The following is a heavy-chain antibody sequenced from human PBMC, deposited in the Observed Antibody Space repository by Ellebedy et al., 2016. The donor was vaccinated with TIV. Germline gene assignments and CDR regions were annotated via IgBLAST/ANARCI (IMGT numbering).Heavy chain of an antibody. CDR3: AKEGEYIVGATGPDYFDY. Sequence: GGSLRLSCAASGFSFSSYWMSWVRQAPGKGLEWVANIQPDGSGEYYVDSVKGRFTISRDNAKKSLYLQMNSLRAEDTAVYYCAKEGEYIVGATGPDYFDYWGQGTLVTVSS. CDR2: IQPDGSGE. D-gene: IGHD1-26*01. V-gene: IGHV3-7*03. CDR1: GFSFSSYW. J-gene: IGHJ4*02.